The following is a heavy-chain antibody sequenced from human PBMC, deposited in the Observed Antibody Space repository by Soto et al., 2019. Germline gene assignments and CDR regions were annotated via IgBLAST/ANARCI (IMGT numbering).Heavy chain of an antibody. CDR3: ARDHYDILTGYPYYYYYGMDV. J-gene: IGHJ6*02. V-gene: IGHV4-38-2*02. CDR1: GYSISSGYY. D-gene: IGHD3-9*01. Sequence: SETLSLTCAVSGYSISSGYYWGWIRQPPGKGLEWIGSIYHSGSTYYNPSLKSRVTISVDTSKNQFSLKLSSVTAADTAVYYCARDHYDILTGYPYYYYYGMDVWGQGTTVTVSS. CDR2: IYHSGST.